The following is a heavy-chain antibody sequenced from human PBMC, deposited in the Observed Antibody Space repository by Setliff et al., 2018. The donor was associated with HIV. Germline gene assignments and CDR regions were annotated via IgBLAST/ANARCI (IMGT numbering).Heavy chain of an antibody. CDR1: GYTFISYG. Sequence: ASVKVSCKASGYTFISYGITWVRQAPGQGPEWMGWINTNTGNPTYAQGFTGRFVFSLDTSVSTAYLQISSLKAEDTAVYYCARDRRYCTSTSCYRNWFDPWGQGTLVTVSS. CDR2: INTNTGNP. V-gene: IGHV7-4-1*02. J-gene: IGHJ5*02. D-gene: IGHD2-2*02. CDR3: ARDRRYCTSTSCYRNWFDP.